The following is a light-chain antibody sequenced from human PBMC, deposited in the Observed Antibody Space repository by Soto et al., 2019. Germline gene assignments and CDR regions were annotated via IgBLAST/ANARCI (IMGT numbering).Light chain of an antibody. J-gene: IGKJ3*01. V-gene: IGKV1-9*01. Sequence: DIQLTQSPSFLSASVGDRVTITCRASQGISSYLAWYQQKPGKAPKLLIYAASTLQSGVPSRFSGSGSGTEFTITIISLQPEDFATYYCQQLNSYPFFTFGPGTKVDIK. CDR2: AAS. CDR1: QGISSY. CDR3: QQLNSYPFFT.